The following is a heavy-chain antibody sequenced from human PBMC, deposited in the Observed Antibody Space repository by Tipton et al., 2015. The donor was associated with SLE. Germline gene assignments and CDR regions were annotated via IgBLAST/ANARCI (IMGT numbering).Heavy chain of an antibody. CDR1: GFSFSSYA. Sequence: SLRLSCAASGFSFSSYAMHWVRQAPGKGLEELAVVSDDGGKYYYADSVKGRFTISRDNSKNTLYLQMNSLRAEDTAVYYCARVPLQDYEVYFQHWGQGTLVTVSS. J-gene: IGHJ1*01. CDR3: ARVPLQDYEVYFQH. CDR2: VSDDGGKY. V-gene: IGHV3-30*04. D-gene: IGHD4-17*01.